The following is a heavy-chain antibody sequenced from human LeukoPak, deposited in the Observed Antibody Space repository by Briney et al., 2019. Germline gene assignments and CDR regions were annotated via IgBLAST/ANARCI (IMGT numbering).Heavy chain of an antibody. CDR2: VTSSSSYI. Sequence: GGSLRLSCVASGFTFSTYNMNWVRQAPGKGLEWVSSVTSSSSYIYYADSVKGRFTISRDNAKNSLYLQMNSLRDEDTAVYYCARDPYSGSYGDYYYYYMDVWGKGTTVTISS. CDR1: GFTFSTYN. V-gene: IGHV3-21*01. D-gene: IGHD1-26*01. CDR3: ARDPYSGSYGDYYYYYMDV. J-gene: IGHJ6*03.